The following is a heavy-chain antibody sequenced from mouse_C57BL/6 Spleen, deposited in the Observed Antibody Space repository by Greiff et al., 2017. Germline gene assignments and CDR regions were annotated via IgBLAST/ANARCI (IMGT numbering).Heavy chain of an antibody. J-gene: IGHJ2*01. D-gene: IGHD2-5*01. CDR2: IHPSSGST. V-gene: IGHV1-64*01. CDR3: AAYYSNPFDD. CDR1: GYTFTSYW. Sequence: QVQLQQPGAELVKPGASVKLSCKASGYTFTSYWMHWVKQRPGQGLEWIGMIHPSSGSTNYNEKFKSKATLTVDKSSSTAYMQLSSLTSEDSAVYYCAAYYSNPFDDWGQGTTLTVSA.